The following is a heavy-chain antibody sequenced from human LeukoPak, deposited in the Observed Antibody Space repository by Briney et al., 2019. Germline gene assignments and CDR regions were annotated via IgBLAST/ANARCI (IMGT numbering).Heavy chain of an antibody. CDR1: GLSLSATGVG. CDR3: AHMDHYYGSGSYVYY. V-gene: IGHV2-5*02. D-gene: IGHD3-10*01. CDR2: IYWDDTK. J-gene: IGHJ4*02. Sequence: SGPTLVNPTQTLTLTCTFSGLSLSATGVGVGWIRQPPGKALEWLAVIYWDDTKRYSPSLQSRVTVTKDTSKNQVVLTMTNMDPVDTATYYCAHMDHYYGSGSYVYYWGQGTLVTVSS.